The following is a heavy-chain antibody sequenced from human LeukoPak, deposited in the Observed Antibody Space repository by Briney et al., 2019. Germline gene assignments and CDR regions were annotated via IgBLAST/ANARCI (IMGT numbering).Heavy chain of an antibody. CDR3: ARMYSSSWSAPDY. J-gene: IGHJ4*02. V-gene: IGHV1-3*01. CDR2: INAGNGNT. D-gene: IGHD6-13*01. Sequence: PLASVKVSCKASGYTFTSYAMHWLRQAPGQRLEWMGWINAGNGNTKYSQKFQGRVTITRDTSASTAYMELSSLRSEDTAVYYCARMYSSSWSAPDYWGQGTLVTVSS. CDR1: GYTFTSYA.